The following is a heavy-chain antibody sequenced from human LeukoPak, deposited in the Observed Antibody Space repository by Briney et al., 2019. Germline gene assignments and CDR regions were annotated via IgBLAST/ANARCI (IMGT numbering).Heavy chain of an antibody. Sequence: GGSLRLSCAASGFTVSSNYMSWVRQAPGKGLEWVSVIYSGGSTYYADSVKGRFTISRDNAKNSLYLQMNSLRAEDTAVYYCASGPYGSGSLYYFDYWGQGTLVTVSS. J-gene: IGHJ4*02. CDR2: IYSGGST. CDR3: ASGPYGSGSLYYFDY. D-gene: IGHD3-10*01. V-gene: IGHV3-53*01. CDR1: GFTVSSNY.